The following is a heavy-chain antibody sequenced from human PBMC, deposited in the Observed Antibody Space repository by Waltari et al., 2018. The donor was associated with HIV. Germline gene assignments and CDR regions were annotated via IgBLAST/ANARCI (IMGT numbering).Heavy chain of an antibody. V-gene: IGHV3-49*04. D-gene: IGHD3-3*01. CDR2: IRSKTSGETR. J-gene: IGHJ3*01. CDR3: VRDLAWRAFDV. Sequence: QLVESGGALIQPGRSLSLSCTASGFTFGDDAMNWVRQAPGKGREWVGFIRSKTSGETREYAASVKGRFSISREDSKGMVYLQMNSLRVDDTALYYCVRDLAWRAFDVWGQGTMVTVSS. CDR1: GFTFGDDA.